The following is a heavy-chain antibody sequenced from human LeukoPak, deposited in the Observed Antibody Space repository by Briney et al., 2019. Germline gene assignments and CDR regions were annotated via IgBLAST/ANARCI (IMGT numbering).Heavy chain of an antibody. Sequence: PGGSLRLSCAATGFTFSSYAMSWVRQAQGKGVEWVSAISGSGGSTYYADSVKGRFTISRDNSKNTLYLQMNSLRAEDTAVYYCAKQSITVTTSNWFDPRGQGTLVTVSS. CDR2: ISGSGGST. J-gene: IGHJ5*02. D-gene: IGHD4-17*01. V-gene: IGHV3-23*01. CDR3: AKQSITVTTSNWFDP. CDR1: GFTFSSYA.